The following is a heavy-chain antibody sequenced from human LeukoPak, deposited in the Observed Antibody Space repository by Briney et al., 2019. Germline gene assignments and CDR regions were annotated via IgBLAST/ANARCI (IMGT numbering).Heavy chain of an antibody. D-gene: IGHD3-10*01. V-gene: IGHV3-30*04. J-gene: IGHJ6*02. CDR3: ARDLLLYFGEFRRGNHYGMDV. Sequence: PGRSLRLSCAASGFTFNSYPMHWVRQAPGKGLEWVAVISYDGSDKYYADSVKGRFTISRDNSKSTLYLQMNSLRTEDTAVYYCARDLLLYFGEFRRGNHYGMDVWGQGTTVTVSS. CDR1: GFTFNSYP. CDR2: ISYDGSDK.